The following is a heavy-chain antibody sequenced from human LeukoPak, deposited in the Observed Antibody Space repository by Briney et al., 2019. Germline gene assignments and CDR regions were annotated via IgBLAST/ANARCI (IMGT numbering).Heavy chain of an antibody. Sequence: PSETLSLTCAVYGGSFSGYYWSWIRQPPGKVLEWIGEINHSGSTNYNPSLKSRVTISVDTSKNQFSLKLSSVTAADTAVYYCASGRAADSSSTTPIDYWGQGTLVTVSS. CDR3: ASGRAADSSSTTPIDY. J-gene: IGHJ4*02. V-gene: IGHV4-34*01. D-gene: IGHD3-22*01. CDR2: INHSGST. CDR1: GGSFSGYY.